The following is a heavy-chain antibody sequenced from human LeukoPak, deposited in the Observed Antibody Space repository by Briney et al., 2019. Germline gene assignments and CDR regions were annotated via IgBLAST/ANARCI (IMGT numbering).Heavy chain of an antibody. CDR1: GDNVFSSSVA. D-gene: IGHD1/OR15-1a*01. V-gene: IGHV6-1*01. J-gene: IGHJ4*02. CDR2: TSYRSKWYS. CDR3: ARGQNSAFDY. Sequence: SQTLSLTCAISGDNVFSSSVAWNWFRQSPSSGLQWLGRTSYRSKWYSEYAVSVKSRITISLDTSKNQLSLQLDFVTPEDTAVYYCARGQNSAFDYWGQGSLVTVSS.